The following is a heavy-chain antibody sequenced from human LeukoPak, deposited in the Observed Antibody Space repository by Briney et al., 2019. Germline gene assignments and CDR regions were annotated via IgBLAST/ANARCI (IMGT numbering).Heavy chain of an antibody. J-gene: IGHJ4*02. Sequence: GGSLRLSCATSGFTFSNYWMTWVRQAPGKGLEWVASIREDGSEKDYVDSVKGRFTISRDNSKNTLYLQMNSLRAEDTAVYYCARGYDPFPFDYWGQGTLVTVSS. V-gene: IGHV3-7*04. CDR3: ARGYDPFPFDY. CDR1: GFTFSNYW. CDR2: IREDGSEK. D-gene: IGHD5-12*01.